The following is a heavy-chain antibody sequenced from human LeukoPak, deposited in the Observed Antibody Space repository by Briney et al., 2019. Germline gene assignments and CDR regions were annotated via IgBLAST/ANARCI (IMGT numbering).Heavy chain of an antibody. J-gene: IGHJ5*02. D-gene: IGHD1-1*01. CDR1: GGSISSSSYY. V-gene: IGHV4-39*01. CDR3: ARSVESTKGES. Sequence: PSETLSLTCTVSGGSISSSSYYWDWIRQPPGKGLEWIGSMYYSGSTYYNPSLKSRVTISVDTSKNQLSLKLSSVTAADTAVYYRARSVESTKGESWGQGTLVTVSS. CDR2: MYYSGST.